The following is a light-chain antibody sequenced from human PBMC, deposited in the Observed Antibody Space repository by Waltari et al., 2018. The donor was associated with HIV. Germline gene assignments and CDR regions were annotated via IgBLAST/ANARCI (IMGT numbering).Light chain of an antibody. CDR1: SHNIGSRS. CDR3: STWDDSLNGRV. Sequence: QSVLPQPPSASGTPGQWVTISCSGSSHNIGSRSVNWYQQLPGTAPKLLIYSDNQRPSGVPDRLSGSKSGTSASLAISGLQSEDEADYYCSTWDDSLNGRVFGVGTKLTVL. V-gene: IGLV1-44*01. J-gene: IGLJ3*02. CDR2: SDN.